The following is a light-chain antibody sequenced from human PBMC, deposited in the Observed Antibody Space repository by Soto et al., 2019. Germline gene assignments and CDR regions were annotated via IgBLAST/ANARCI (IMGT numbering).Light chain of an antibody. J-gene: IGKJ2*01. V-gene: IGKV3-20*01. CDR2: RAS. Sequence: EIVLTQSPGTLSLSPGERATLSCRASQSVSSSYLAWYQQKPGQAPRLLIYRASSRATGIPDRFSGSGSGTDFTLTISRLEPEDFAVYYCQQYGSSPTYTCGQGTNLEIK. CDR1: QSVSSSY. CDR3: QQYGSSPTYT.